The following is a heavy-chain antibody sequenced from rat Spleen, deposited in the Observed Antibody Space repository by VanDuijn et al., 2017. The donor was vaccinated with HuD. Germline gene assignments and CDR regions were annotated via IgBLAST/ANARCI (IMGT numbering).Heavy chain of an antibody. Sequence: EVQLVESGGGLVQPGRSLKLSCAVSGFTFSHYYMAWVRQAPKKGPEWVATISTSGSRTYYPDSVKGRFTISRDNAKSSLYLQMNSLKSEETATYYCARQGIGITRDDGMDAWGQGASVIVSS. J-gene: IGHJ4*01. V-gene: IGHV5-7*01. CDR3: ARQGIGITRDDGMDA. CDR2: ISTSGSRT. CDR1: GFTFSHYY. D-gene: IGHD1-5*01.